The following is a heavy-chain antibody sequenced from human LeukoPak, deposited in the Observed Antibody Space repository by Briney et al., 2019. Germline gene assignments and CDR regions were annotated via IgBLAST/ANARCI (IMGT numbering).Heavy chain of an antibody. V-gene: IGHV3-23*01. D-gene: IGHD2-2*01. CDR2: ISGSGGST. Sequence: GGSLRLSCAASGFTFSSYAMSWVRQAPGKGLEWVSAISGSGGSTYYADSVKGRFTISRDNSKNTLYLQMNSLRAEDTAVYYRAKSGDIGSTRYYYYGVDVWGQGTTVTVSS. CDR3: AKSGDIGSTRYYYYGVDV. J-gene: IGHJ6*02. CDR1: GFTFSSYA.